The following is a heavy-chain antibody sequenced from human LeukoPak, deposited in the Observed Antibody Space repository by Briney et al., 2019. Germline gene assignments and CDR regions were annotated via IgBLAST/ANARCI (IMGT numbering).Heavy chain of an antibody. D-gene: IGHD6-19*01. J-gene: IGHJ3*01. CDR1: GFTFSSYG. CDR3: ARTVAGPDDAFDV. V-gene: IGHV3-30*03. CDR2: ISYDGSNK. Sequence: GGSLRLSCAASGFTFSSYGMHWVRQAPGKGLEWVAVISYDGSNKYYADSVKGRFTISRDNSKNTLYLQMNSLRGEDTAVYYCARTVAGPDDAFDVWGQGTMVTVSS.